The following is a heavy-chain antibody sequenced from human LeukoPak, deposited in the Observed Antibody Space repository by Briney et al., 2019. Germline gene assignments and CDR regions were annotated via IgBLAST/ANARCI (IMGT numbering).Heavy chain of an antibody. Sequence: GGSLRLSCAASGFTFSDYYMSWIRQAPRKGLEWVSYISSSGSTIYYADSVKGRFTISRDNAKNSLYLQMNSLRAEDTAVYYCARGEGILRFSPICDYWGQGTLVTVSS. D-gene: IGHD3-3*01. V-gene: IGHV3-11*04. CDR2: ISSSGSTI. J-gene: IGHJ4*02. CDR1: GFTFSDYY. CDR3: ARGEGILRFSPICDY.